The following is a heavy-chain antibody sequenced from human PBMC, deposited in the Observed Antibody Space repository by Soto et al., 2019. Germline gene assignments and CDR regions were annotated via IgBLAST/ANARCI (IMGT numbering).Heavy chain of an antibody. J-gene: IGHJ4*02. Sequence: GGSLRLSCAASGFTFSSYAMSWVRQAPGKGLEWVSAISGSGGSTYYADSVKGRFTISRDNSKNTLYLQMNSLRAEDTAVYYCAKGRIENYYYDSSGYYFDYWGQGTLVTVSS. CDR1: GFTFSSYA. CDR2: ISGSGGST. V-gene: IGHV3-23*01. D-gene: IGHD3-22*01. CDR3: AKGRIENYYYDSSGYYFDY.